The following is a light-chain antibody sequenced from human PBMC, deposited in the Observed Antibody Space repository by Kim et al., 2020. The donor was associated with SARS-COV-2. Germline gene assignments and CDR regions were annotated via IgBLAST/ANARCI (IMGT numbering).Light chain of an antibody. Sequence: EIDVTQSPVTLSVSPGERVTLSCRASQSVRTSIAWYQQKPGQAPRLLIFGASTRSTGVPDRFSGGGSGTEFTLTISRLQSEDVGIYYCQQYKNWPTAGHTFGQGTKLEI. J-gene: IGKJ2*01. CDR2: GAS. CDR1: QSVRTS. V-gene: IGKV3-15*01. CDR3: QQYKNWPTAGHT.